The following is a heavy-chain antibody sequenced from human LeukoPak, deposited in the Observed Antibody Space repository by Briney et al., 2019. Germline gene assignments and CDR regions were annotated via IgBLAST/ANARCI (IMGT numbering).Heavy chain of an antibody. J-gene: IGHJ4*02. D-gene: IGHD3-10*01. V-gene: IGHV3-23*01. Sequence: GGSLRLSCAASRFTFSSYAMNWVCQAPGKGLEWVSGISGSGGSTYYADSVKGRFTISRDNSKNTLYLRMNSLRAEDTAVYYCAKRGVGNYFDFWGQGTLVTVSS. CDR2: ISGSGGST. CDR1: RFTFSSYA. CDR3: AKRGVGNYFDF.